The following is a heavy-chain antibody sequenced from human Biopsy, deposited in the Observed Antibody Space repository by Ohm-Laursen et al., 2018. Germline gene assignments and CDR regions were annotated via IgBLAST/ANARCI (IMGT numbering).Heavy chain of an antibody. Sequence: SLRLSCAASGFTFSSYSMNWVRQAPGRGLGWVSYINVYSNKKYYADSVKGRFIVSRDNDKNSLYLQMNSLRAEDTAVYHCARSPGRDRMDVWGQGTTVIVSS. D-gene: IGHD1-14*01. CDR3: ARSPGRDRMDV. CDR1: GFTFSSYS. CDR2: INVYSNKK. J-gene: IGHJ6*02. V-gene: IGHV3-48*04.